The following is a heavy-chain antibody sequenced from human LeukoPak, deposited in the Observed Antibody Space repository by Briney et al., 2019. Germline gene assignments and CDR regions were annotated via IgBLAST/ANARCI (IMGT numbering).Heavy chain of an antibody. D-gene: IGHD3-3*01. CDR3: AGGLPRRFLERLLPYYFDY. J-gene: IGHJ4*02. V-gene: IGHV4-30-2*01. CDR2: IYHSGST. Sequence: SQTLSLTCAVSGGSISSGGYSWSWIRQPPGKGLEWIGYIYHSGSTYYNPSLKSRVTISVDRSKNQFSLKLSSVTAADTAVYYCAGGLPRRFLERLLPYYFDYWGQGTLVTVSS. CDR1: GGSISSGGYS.